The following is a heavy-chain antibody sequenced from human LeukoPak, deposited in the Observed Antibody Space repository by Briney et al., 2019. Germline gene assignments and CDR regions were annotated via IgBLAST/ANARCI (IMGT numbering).Heavy chain of an antibody. CDR2: IYSGGST. D-gene: IGHD4-17*01. V-gene: IGHV3-53*01. CDR3: AREAVTRNYFDY. J-gene: IGHJ4*02. Sequence: GGSLRLSCAASGFTVSSNYMNWVRQAPGKGLEWVSVIYSGGSTYYADSVKGRFTISRDNSKITLYLQMNSLRAEDTAVYYCAREAVTRNYFDYWGQGTLVTVSS. CDR1: GFTVSSNY.